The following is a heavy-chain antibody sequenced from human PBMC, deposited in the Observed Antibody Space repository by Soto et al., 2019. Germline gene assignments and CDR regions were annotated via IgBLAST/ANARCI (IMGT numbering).Heavy chain of an antibody. D-gene: IGHD6-19*01. CDR1: GGTFSSDS. CDR3: ARAVAVPADFDY. CDR2: IIPMFDTP. J-gene: IGHJ4*02. Sequence: GASVKVSCKASGGTFSSDSFSWVRQAPGQGLEWMGGIIPMFDTPIYAQKFQDRVTITADESTSTAYMQLSSLRSGGTAVYYCARAVAVPADFDYWGQGTLVTVSS. V-gene: IGHV1-69*13.